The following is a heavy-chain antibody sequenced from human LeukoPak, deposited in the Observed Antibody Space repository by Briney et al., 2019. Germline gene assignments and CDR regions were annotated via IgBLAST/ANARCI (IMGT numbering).Heavy chain of an antibody. Sequence: GGSLRLSCAASGFTFSNNWMTWVRQAPGKWLEWVANIDEDGSETYYVDSVKGRCIISRDNANKLLSLQMNSLRAEDTGVYYCAKGSGYEAQYYYYYMDVWGKGTTVTISS. D-gene: IGHD5-12*01. CDR3: AKGSGYEAQYYYYYMDV. J-gene: IGHJ6*03. CDR2: IDEDGSET. CDR1: GFTFSNNW. V-gene: IGHV3-7*01.